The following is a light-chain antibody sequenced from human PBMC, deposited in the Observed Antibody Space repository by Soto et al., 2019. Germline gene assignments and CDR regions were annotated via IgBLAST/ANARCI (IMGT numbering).Light chain of an antibody. J-gene: IGLJ2*01. CDR3: NSYTLSRTVI. CDR1: SSDVGAHDF. CDR2: EVT. Sequence: QSALTQPASVSGSPGQSSTISCSGTSSDVGAHDFVSWYQHHPDKAPKVIIFEVTKRPSGVSNRFSGSKTGNTASLTISGLQAEDEADYYCNSYTLSRTVIFGGGTKRTVL. V-gene: IGLV2-14*01.